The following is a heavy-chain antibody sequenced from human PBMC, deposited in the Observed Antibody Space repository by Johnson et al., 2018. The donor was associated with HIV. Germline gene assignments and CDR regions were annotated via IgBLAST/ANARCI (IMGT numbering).Heavy chain of an antibody. J-gene: IGHJ3*02. V-gene: IGHV3-30*02. CDR1: GFTFSSYG. CDR2: IRYDGSNK. D-gene: IGHD3-10*01. CDR3: ARDFQDPPWFRELGGAFDI. Sequence: QMLLVESGGGVVQPGGSLRLSCAASGFTFSSYGMHWVRQVSGKGLEWVAFIRYDGSNKYYADSVKGRFTISRDNSKNTLYLQMYSLRAEDTAVYYCARDFQDPPWFRELGGAFDIWGQGTMVTVSS.